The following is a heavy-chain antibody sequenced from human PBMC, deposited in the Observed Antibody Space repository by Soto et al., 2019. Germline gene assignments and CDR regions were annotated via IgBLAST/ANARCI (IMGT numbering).Heavy chain of an antibody. D-gene: IGHD3-22*01. CDR2: IIPIFGTA. J-gene: IGHJ4*02. Sequence: GASVKVSCKASGGTFSSYAISWVRQAPGQGLEWMGGIIPIFGTANYAQKFQGRVTITADKSTSTAYMELSSLRSEDTAVYYCARGVKDYYDSSGFPPDDYWGQGTLVTVSS. CDR1: GGTFSSYA. V-gene: IGHV1-69*06. CDR3: ARGVKDYYDSSGFPPDDY.